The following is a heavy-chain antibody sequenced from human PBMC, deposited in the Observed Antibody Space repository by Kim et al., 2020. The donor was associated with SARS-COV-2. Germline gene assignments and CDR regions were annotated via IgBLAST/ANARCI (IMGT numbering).Heavy chain of an antibody. CDR3: ARPSSSHFDF. D-gene: IGHD3-10*01. V-gene: IGHV3-33*01. J-gene: IGHJ4*02. Sequence: YAYSVGGRFTISRDYSENKVYLQMDSLSAGDTAVYYCARPSSSHFDFWGQGTLVSVSS.